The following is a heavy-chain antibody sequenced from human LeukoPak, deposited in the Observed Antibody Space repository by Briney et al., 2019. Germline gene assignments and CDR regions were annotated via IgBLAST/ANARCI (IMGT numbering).Heavy chain of an antibody. V-gene: IGHV4-30-4*08. Sequence: PSETLSLTCIVSSGSINSDDYYWSWIRQPPGKGLEWIAYIYYSGSTYYNPSLKSRVTISLDTSKTQFSLKLNSVTAADTAVYYCARGAYPDAFDIWGQGTMVTVSS. J-gene: IGHJ3*02. CDR1: SGSINSDDYY. CDR2: IYYSGST. CDR3: ARGAYPDAFDI.